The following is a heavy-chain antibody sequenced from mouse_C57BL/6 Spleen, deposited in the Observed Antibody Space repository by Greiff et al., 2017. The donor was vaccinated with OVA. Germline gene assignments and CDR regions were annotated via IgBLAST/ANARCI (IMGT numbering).Heavy chain of an antibody. J-gene: IGHJ2*01. D-gene: IGHD1-1*01. CDR2: IDPSDSYT. CDR1: GYTFTSYW. Sequence: QVQLQQPGAELVMPGASVKLSCKASGYTFTSYWMHWVKQRPGQGLEWIGEIDPSDSYTNYNQKFKGKSTLTVDKSSSTAYMQLSSLTSEDSAVYYCARPGHYYGSSSCDYWGQGTTLTVSS. CDR3: ARPGHYYGSSSCDY. V-gene: IGHV1-69*01.